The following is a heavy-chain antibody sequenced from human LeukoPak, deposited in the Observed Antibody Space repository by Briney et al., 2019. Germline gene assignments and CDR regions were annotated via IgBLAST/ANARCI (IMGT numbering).Heavy chain of an antibody. Sequence: FQGRVTISRDTSASTAYMELSSLRSEDTAVYYCARDRYCSSTSCYWGGDYWGQGTLVTVSS. J-gene: IGHJ4*02. V-gene: IGHV1-3*01. D-gene: IGHD2-2*01. CDR3: ARDRYCSSTSCYWGGDY.